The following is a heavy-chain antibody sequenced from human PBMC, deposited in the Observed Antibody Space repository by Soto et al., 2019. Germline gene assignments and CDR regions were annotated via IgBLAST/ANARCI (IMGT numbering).Heavy chain of an antibody. D-gene: IGHD4-17*01. J-gene: IGHJ6*02. CDR1: GGTFSSYA. CDR3: ARAPSHDYGDYVSLYYYYGMDV. V-gene: IGHV1-69*01. Sequence: QVQLVQSGAEVKKPGSSVKVSCKASGGTFSSYAISWVRQAPGQGLEWMGGIIPIFGTANYAQKFQGRVTITADESTRTAYMELSSLRSEDTAVYYCARAPSHDYGDYVSLYYYYGMDVWGQGTTVTVSS. CDR2: IIPIFGTA.